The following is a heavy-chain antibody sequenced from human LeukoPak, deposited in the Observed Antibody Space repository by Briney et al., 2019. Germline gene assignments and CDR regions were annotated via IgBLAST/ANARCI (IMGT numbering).Heavy chain of an antibody. CDR1: GFTFSNFA. D-gene: IGHD3-3*01. J-gene: IGHJ4*02. CDR3: AKGTLFGRTFDN. Sequence: GGSLGLSCEASGFTFSNFAMSWVRQAPGKGLEWVSSVSGSGVGKYYIDAVKGRFATSRDNSKNTLYLQMNSPRAEDTAVYYCAKGTLFGRTFDNWGQGTLVTVSS. CDR2: VSGSGVGK. V-gene: IGHV3-23*01.